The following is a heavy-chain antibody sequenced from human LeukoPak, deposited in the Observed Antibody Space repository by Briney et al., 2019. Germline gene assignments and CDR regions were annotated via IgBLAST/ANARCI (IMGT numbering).Heavy chain of an antibody. Sequence: GGPLRLSCLASGFSFSRYEMNWVRQAPGKGLEWIAYITTTGDRIQYADSVKGRFTISRDNTKNSLYLQLNNLRADDTALYYCVRDTKDYWGQGTLVTVSS. J-gene: IGHJ4*02. V-gene: IGHV3-48*03. CDR3: VRDTKDY. CDR2: ITTTGDRI. D-gene: IGHD2-8*01. CDR1: GFSFSRYE.